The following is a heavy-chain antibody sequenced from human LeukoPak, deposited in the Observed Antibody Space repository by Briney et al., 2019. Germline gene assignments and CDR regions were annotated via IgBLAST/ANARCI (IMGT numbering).Heavy chain of an antibody. CDR2: IYYSGST. V-gene: IGHV4-59*01. CDR1: GDSISRYY. J-gene: IGHJ4*02. CDR3: ARGTSGDPFDY. D-gene: IGHD4-17*01. Sequence: SETLSLTCTFSGDSISRYYWNWIRQPPGKGLEWIGYIYYSGSTNYNPSLKSRVPISVDTSKNQFSLKLTSVTAADTAVYYCARGTSGDPFDYWGQGTLVTVSS.